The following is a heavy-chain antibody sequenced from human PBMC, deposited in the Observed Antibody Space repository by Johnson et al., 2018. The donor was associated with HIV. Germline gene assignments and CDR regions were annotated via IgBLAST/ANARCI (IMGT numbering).Heavy chain of an antibody. J-gene: IGHJ3*02. V-gene: IGHV3-11*04. D-gene: IGHD4-17*01. CDR3: ASDYGDYDHAFDI. CDR2: ISRGGSSASVI. Sequence: QVQLVESGGGLVKPGGSLRLSCAASGFSFSDYFVSWIRQAPGKGLEWVSYISRGGSSASVIYYADSVKGRFNISRENAKKSVYQQMNSLRSDDTAVYYCASDYGDYDHAFDIWGRGTVVTVTS. CDR1: GFSFSDYF.